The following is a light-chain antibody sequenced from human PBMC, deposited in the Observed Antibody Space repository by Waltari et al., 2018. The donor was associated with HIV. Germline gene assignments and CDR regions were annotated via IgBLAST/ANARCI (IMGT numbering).Light chain of an antibody. J-gene: IGKJ4*01. CDR3: MQGLQTPLP. Sequence: ILMTQSPLSLPVTPGEPASIASRSSQSLMHSSGYNYLDGYLQKPGQAPQLLISLGATRAAGVPDRFSGSGSCTAFTLKISRVEAEDVGVFYCMQGLQTPLPFGGGTKVEIK. V-gene: IGKV2-28*01. CDR2: LGA. CDR1: QSLMHSSGYNY.